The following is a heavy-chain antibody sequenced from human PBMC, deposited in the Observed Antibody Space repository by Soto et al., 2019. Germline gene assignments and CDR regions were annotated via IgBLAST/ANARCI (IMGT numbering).Heavy chain of an antibody. V-gene: IGHV4-61*01. CDR1: GDSVTSVSDY. CDR3: ARGVGFGYYYYHLDL. Sequence: QVQLQESGPGLVKPSETLSLTCTVSGDSVTSVSDYWSWIRQPPGKGLEWIGYIYYSGSADYNPSLGSRVTISIDTSKNQFSLKLTSATAADTAVYYCARGVGFGYYYYHLDLWGQGTTVTVSS. D-gene: IGHD3-10*01. J-gene: IGHJ6*02. CDR2: IYYSGSA.